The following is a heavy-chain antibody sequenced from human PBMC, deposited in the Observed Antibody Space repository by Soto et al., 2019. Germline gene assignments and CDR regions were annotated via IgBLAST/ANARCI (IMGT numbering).Heavy chain of an antibody. Sequence: SETLSLTCTVSGGSVSSGSYYWSWIRQPPGKGLEWIGYIYYSGSTNYNPSLKSRVTISVDTSKNQFSLKLSSVTAADTAVYYCARADYDIRVFDYWGQGTLVTVSS. V-gene: IGHV4-61*01. CDR3: ARADYDIRVFDY. CDR2: IYYSGST. CDR1: GGSVSSGSYY. J-gene: IGHJ4*02. D-gene: IGHD3-9*01.